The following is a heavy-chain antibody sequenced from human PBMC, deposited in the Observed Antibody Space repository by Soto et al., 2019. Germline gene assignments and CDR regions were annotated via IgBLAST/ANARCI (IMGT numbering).Heavy chain of an antibody. D-gene: IGHD2-15*01. CDR1: GFTFSSYG. V-gene: IGHV3-30*18. CDR2: ISYDGSNK. J-gene: IGHJ6*02. Sequence: SLRLSCAASGFTFSSYGMHWVRQAPGKGLEWVAVISYDGSNKYYADSVKGRFTISRDNSKNTLYLQMNSLRAEDTAVYYCAKDATKLGYCSGGSCYDYYYYGMDVWGQGTTVTVSS. CDR3: AKDATKLGYCSGGSCYDYYYYGMDV.